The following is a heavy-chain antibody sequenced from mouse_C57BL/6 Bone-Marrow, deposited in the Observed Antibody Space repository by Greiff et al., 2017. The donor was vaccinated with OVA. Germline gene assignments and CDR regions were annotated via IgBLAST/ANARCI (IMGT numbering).Heavy chain of an antibody. CDR2: ISSGGSYT. V-gene: IGHV5-6*01. J-gene: IGHJ1*03. Sequence: EVKVVESGGDLVKPGGSLKLSCAASGFTFSSYGMSWVRQTPDKRLEWVATISSGGSYTYYPDSVKGRFTISRDNAKNTLYLQMSSLKSEDTAMYYCASLTGYFDVWGTGTTVTVSS. CDR3: ASLTGYFDV. CDR1: GFTFSSYG.